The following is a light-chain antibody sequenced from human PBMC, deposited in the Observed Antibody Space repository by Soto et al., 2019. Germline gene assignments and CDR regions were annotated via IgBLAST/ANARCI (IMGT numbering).Light chain of an antibody. CDR2: DVA. CDR3: NSYTTSGAIV. CDR1: SSDIGGYNF. V-gene: IGLV2-14*03. Sequence: QSALTQPASVSGSPGQSITISCTGTSSDIGGYNFVSWYHQHPGNAPNLIIYDVASRPSGVSDRFSGSKSGNAASLTISGLQAEDEALYYCNSYTTSGAIVFGGGTKLTVL. J-gene: IGLJ3*02.